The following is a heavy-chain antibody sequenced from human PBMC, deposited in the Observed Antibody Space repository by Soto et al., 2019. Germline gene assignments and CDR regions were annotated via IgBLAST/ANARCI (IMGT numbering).Heavy chain of an antibody. CDR2: IYYSGST. Sequence: SETLSLTCPVSGVSISSGDYYWSLIRQPPGKGLEWIGYIYYSGSTYYNPSLKSRVTISVDTSKNQFSLKLSSVTAADTAVYYGARAGPDDILTGYTTFGMDVRGQGTSVTVSS. CDR1: GVSISSGDYY. V-gene: IGHV4-30-4*01. J-gene: IGHJ6*02. CDR3: ARAGPDDILTGYTTFGMDV. D-gene: IGHD3-9*01.